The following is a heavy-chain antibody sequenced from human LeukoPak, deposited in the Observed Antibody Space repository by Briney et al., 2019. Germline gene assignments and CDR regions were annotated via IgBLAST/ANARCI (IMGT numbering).Heavy chain of an antibody. Sequence: GGSLRLSCAASGFTFSSSWMHWVRQPPGKGLVWVSRIRGDGTISNYADSVQGRFRISRDNAKNTVFLEMNNLRPDDSGFYYCAIGGSPSDSWGRGTQVTVSS. CDR3: AIGGSPSDS. D-gene: IGHD3-16*01. J-gene: IGHJ5*01. CDR1: GFTFSSSW. CDR2: IRGDGTIS. V-gene: IGHV3-74*01.